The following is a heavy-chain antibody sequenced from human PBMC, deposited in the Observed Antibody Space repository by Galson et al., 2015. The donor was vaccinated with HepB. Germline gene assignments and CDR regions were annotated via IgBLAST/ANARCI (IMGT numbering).Heavy chain of an antibody. CDR3: AREAVPIVVATGYGMDV. CDR2: ISHDGSKK. J-gene: IGHJ6*02. CDR1: GFTFSSSA. V-gene: IGHV3-30-3*01. Sequence: SLRLSCAASGFTFSSSAMHWVRQAPGKGLEWVAVISHDGSKKYYADSVKGRFTISRDNSKNTLYLQMNSLRAEDTAVHYRAREAVPIVVATGYGMDVWGQGTTVIVSS. D-gene: IGHD2-21*02.